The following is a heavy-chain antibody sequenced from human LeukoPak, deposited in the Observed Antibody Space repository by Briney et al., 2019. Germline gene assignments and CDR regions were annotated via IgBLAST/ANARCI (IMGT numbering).Heavy chain of an antibody. D-gene: IGHD7-27*01. V-gene: IGHV3-21*01. CDR2: ITSSGTYI. CDR3: VRDGSSWGNFDY. J-gene: IGHJ4*02. CDR1: GFTFNNYN. Sequence: GGSLRLSCAASGFTFNNYNMNWVRQAPGRALEWVSSITSSGTYIFCADSVKGRFTISRDNAKNSLYLQMNSLRTEDTAVYYCVRDGSSWGNFDYWGQGTLVSVSS.